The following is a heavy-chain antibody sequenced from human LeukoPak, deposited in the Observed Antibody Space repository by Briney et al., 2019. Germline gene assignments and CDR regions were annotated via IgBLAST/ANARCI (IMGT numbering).Heavy chain of an antibody. CDR1: GFIFSSDF. CDR2: IYSGQNT. J-gene: IGHJ4*02. D-gene: IGHD5-24*01. V-gene: IGHV3-66*02. CDR3: ARGLEMTDPFGY. Sequence: PGGSLRLSCAASGFIFSSDFMSWVRQAPGKGLGWVSVIYSGQNTYYSDSVKGRFTISRDNSKNTVYLQMNSLRVEDTAVYYCARGLEMTDPFGYWGQGTLVTVSS.